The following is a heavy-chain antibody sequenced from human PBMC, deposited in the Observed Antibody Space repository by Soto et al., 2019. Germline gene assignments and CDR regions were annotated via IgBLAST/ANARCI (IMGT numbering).Heavy chain of an antibody. CDR2: TYYRSKWYN. D-gene: IGHD6-13*01. CDR3: ARVIVKGIAAAGEYYYYGMDV. J-gene: IGHJ6*02. V-gene: IGHV6-1*01. Sequence: PSQTLSLTCAISGDSFSSNSATWNWIRQSPSRGLEWLGRTYYRSKWYNDYAVSVKSRITINPDTSKNQFSLQLNSVTPEDTAVYYCARVIVKGIAAAGEYYYYGMDVWGQGTTVTVSS. CDR1: GDSFSSNSAT.